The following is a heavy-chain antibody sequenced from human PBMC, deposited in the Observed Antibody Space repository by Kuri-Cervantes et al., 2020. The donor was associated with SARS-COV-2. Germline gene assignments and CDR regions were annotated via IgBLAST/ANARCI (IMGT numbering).Heavy chain of an antibody. J-gene: IGHJ6*02. Sequence: GGSLRLSCAASGFTFAGFAMTWVRQAPGKGLEWVSSISSSSSYIYYADSVKGRFTISRDNAKNSLYLQMNSLRAEDTAVYYCAVQSVAAHYYYGMDVWGQGTTVTVSS. D-gene: IGHD6-6*01. CDR2: ISSSSSYI. CDR3: AVQSVAAHYYYGMDV. CDR1: GFTFAGFA. V-gene: IGHV3-21*01.